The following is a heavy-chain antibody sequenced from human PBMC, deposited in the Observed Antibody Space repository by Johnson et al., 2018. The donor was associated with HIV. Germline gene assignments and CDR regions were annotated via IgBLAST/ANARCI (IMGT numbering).Heavy chain of an antibody. CDR2: INWHGGST. Sequence: VQLVESGGGLVQPGRSLRLSCAASGFTFDDYAMHWVRQAPGKGLEWVSGINWHGGSTGYADSLTGRFTISRDNSKDTMYLQMSSLRAEDTGVYYCAKNIGYSTVTSCYPRNNDAFEIWGQGTVVTVSS. CDR3: AKNIGYSTVTSCYPRNNDAFEI. V-gene: IGHV3-9*01. J-gene: IGHJ3*02. D-gene: IGHD2-2*01. CDR1: GFTFDDYA.